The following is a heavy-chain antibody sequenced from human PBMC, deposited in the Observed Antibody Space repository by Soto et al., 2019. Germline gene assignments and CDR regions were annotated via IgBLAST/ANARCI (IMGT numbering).Heavy chain of an antibody. CDR3: AGQTSTIAEATFGRSNWFDT. D-gene: IGHD3-3*01. CDR1: GGSINSSSHY. Sequence: SETLSLTCTVSGGSINSSSHYWGWVRQPPGKGLEWIGSVFYSGRSYSTPSLKSRVTISVDTSKNQFSLSLTSVTASDTAVYFCAGQTSTIAEATFGRSNWFDTWAPGTLVTVSS. CDR2: VFYSGRS. J-gene: IGHJ5*02. V-gene: IGHV4-39*01.